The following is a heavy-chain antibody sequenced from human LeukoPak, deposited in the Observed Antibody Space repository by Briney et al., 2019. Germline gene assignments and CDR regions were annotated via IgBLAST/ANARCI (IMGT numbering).Heavy chain of an antibody. Sequence: ETSETLSLTCGASGGSVTSANWWTWVRQPPGKGLEWIGEVHLDGRTNYNPSLKSRLTMSVDLSENHISLKVTSVTAADTAVYYCAREGGAFRPLDYSGQGTLVTVSS. CDR3: AREGGAFRPLDY. D-gene: IGHD4/OR15-4a*01. CDR2: VHLDGRT. CDR1: GGSVTSANW. J-gene: IGHJ4*02. V-gene: IGHV4-4*02.